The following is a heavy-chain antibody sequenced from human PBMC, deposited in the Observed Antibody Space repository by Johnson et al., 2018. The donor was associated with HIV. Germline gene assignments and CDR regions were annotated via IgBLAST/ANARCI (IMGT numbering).Heavy chain of an antibody. Sequence: QVQLVESGGGVVQPGRSLRLSCAASGFTFSSYTMYWVRQAPGKGLEWVAVISYDGSNEYYADSVKGRFTISRDNSKNTLYLQMNSLRAEDTAVYYCAKDRILSGYGPGAFDIWGQGTMVTVSS. D-gene: IGHD5-12*01. J-gene: IGHJ3*02. CDR1: GFTFSSYT. CDR3: AKDRILSGYGPGAFDI. CDR2: ISYDGSNE. V-gene: IGHV3-30*04.